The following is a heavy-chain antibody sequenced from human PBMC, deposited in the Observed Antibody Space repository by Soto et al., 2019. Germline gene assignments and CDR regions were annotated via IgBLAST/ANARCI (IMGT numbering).Heavy chain of an antibody. V-gene: IGHV3-23*01. CDR1: GFTFSSYA. CDR3: AKDLTGSSSWYVVSGYFDY. D-gene: IGHD6-13*01. Sequence: GGSLRLSCAASGFTFSSYAMSWVRQAPGKGLEWVSAISGSGGSTYYADSVKGRFTISRDNSKNTLYLQMNSLRAEDTAVYYCAKDLTGSSSWYVVSGYFDYWGQGTLVTVSS. CDR2: ISGSGGST. J-gene: IGHJ4*02.